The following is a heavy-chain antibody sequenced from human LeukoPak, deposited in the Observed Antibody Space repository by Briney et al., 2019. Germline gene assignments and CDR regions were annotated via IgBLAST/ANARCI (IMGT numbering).Heavy chain of an antibody. Sequence: ASVKVSCKASGYTFTSYAMHWVRQAPGQRLEWMGWINAGNGNTKYSQKFQGRVTITRDTSASTAHMELSSLRSEDTAVYYCARAGTYYYDSSGYPFDYWGQGTLVTVSS. CDR3: ARAGTYYYDSSGYPFDY. D-gene: IGHD3-22*01. CDR2: INAGNGNT. V-gene: IGHV1-3*01. J-gene: IGHJ4*02. CDR1: GYTFTSYA.